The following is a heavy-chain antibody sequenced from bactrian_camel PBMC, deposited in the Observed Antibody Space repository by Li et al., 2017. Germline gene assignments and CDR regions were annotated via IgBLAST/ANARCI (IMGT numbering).Heavy chain of an antibody. CDR2: ILIGSSGST. Sequence: HVQLVESGGGSVQAGGSLRLSCAASGYTTSRYPMGWFRQAPGKEREGVATILIGSSGSTGYADSVKGRFTISKDNAKNTLYLQMNSLKPEDTAMYYCAAGFPCGCYSGSGCYRGYNYWGQ. CDR1: GYTTSRYP. J-gene: IGHJ4*01. V-gene: IGHV3S26*01. CDR3: AAGFPCGCYSGSGCYRGYNY. D-gene: IGHD3*01.